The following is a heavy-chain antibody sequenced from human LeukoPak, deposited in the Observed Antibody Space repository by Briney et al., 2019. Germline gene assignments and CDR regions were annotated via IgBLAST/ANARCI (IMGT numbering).Heavy chain of an antibody. J-gene: IGHJ3*01. V-gene: IGHV1-18*01. Sequence: GASVKGSCKASDYTFITYGLSWVGQAPGQGREWMGWINTYNGNTNYAQKLQGRVTMTTDTSTNTAYMELRSLRSDDTAVYYCARDRSEHYDRSAYSWNDAFDLWGQGTMVTVSS. CDR3: ARDRSEHYDRSAYSWNDAFDL. D-gene: IGHD3-22*01. CDR2: INTYNGNT. CDR1: DYTFITYG.